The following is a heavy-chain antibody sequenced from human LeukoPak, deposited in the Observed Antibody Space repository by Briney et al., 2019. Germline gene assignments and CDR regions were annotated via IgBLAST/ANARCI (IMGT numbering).Heavy chain of an antibody. CDR1: GGSFSGYY. CDR2: INHSGST. V-gene: IGHV4-34*01. Sequence: PSETLSLTCAVYGGSFSGYYWSWIRQPPGKGLEWIGEINHSGSTNYNPSLKSRVTISVDTSKNQFSLKLSSVTAADTAVYYCARVPYCSGGSCYPYYFDYWGQGTLVTVSS. D-gene: IGHD2-15*01. CDR3: ARVPYCSGGSCYPYYFDY. J-gene: IGHJ4*02.